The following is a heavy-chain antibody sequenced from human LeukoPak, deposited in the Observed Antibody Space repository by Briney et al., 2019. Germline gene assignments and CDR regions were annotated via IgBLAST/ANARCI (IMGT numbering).Heavy chain of an antibody. J-gene: IGHJ6*02. D-gene: IGHD3-22*01. V-gene: IGHV3-33*01. CDR1: GFTFSSYG. CDR2: IWYDGSNK. CDR3: ARDQHPYYYDSSGYTPGGRDYYYYGMDV. Sequence: GRSLRLSCAASGFTFSSYGMHWVRQAPGKGLEWVAVIWYDGSNKYYADSVKGRFTISRDNSKNTLHLQMNSLRAEDTAVYYCARDQHPYYYDSSGYTPGGRDYYYYGMDVWGQGTTVTVSS.